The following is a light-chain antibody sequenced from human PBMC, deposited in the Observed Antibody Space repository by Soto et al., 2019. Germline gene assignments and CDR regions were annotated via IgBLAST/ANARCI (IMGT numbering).Light chain of an antibody. CDR1: QSVSSSY. CDR3: QRYYSYPQT. V-gene: IGKV3D-20*01. J-gene: IGKJ1*01. CDR2: GAS. Sequence: EIVLTQSPATLSLSPGERATLSCGASQSVSSSYLGWYQQKRGLAPRLLIYGASSRATGIPDRFSGSGSGTDFTLTISRLEPEDFATYYCQRYYSYPQTFSQGTKVDIK.